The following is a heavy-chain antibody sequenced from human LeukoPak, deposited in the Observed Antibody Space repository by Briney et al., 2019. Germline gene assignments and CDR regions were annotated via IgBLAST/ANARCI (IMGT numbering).Heavy chain of an antibody. CDR3: ARGLSRGFDN. Sequence: SETLSLTCTVSGGSISSGSNYWSWIRQSAGKGLEWIGRLYSSGTTNYNPSLKSRVTISVDTSKNQFSLNLSSVTAADTAVYYCARGLSRGFDNWGQGTLVTVSS. CDR1: GGSISSGSNY. CDR2: LYSSGTT. J-gene: IGHJ4*02. V-gene: IGHV4-61*02.